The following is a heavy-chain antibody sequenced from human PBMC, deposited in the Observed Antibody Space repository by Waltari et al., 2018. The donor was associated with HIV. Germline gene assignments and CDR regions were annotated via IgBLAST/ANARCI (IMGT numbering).Heavy chain of an antibody. CDR1: GYNFTTYW. D-gene: IGHD3-10*01. CDR2: IYPADSDT. J-gene: IGHJ4*02. V-gene: IGHV5-51*01. CDR3: ARAGDFDF. Sequence: EVQLVQSGAEVKKPGESLKISCKGSGYNFTTYWVGWVRQMPGKGLEWMGIIYPADSDTRYSPSFQGQVTISADKSISTAYLQWSSLRVEDTSLYYCARAGDFDFWGQGILVTVSS.